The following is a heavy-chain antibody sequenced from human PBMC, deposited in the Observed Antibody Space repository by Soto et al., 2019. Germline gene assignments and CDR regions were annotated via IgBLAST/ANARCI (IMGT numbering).Heavy chain of an antibody. D-gene: IGHD6-13*01. Sequence: GASVKVSCKASGYTFTSYDINWVRQATGQGLEWMGWMNPNSGNTGYAQKFQGRVTMTRNTSISTAYMELSSLRSEDTAVYYCARVLKRQQHNWFDPWGQGTLVTVSS. CDR2: MNPNSGNT. CDR3: ARVLKRQQHNWFDP. CDR1: GYTFTSYD. V-gene: IGHV1-8*01. J-gene: IGHJ5*02.